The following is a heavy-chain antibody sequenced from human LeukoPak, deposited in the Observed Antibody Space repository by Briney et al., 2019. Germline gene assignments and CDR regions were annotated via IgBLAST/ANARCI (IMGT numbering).Heavy chain of an antibody. V-gene: IGHV4-4*02. CDR2: IYHSGST. Sequence: SETLSLTCAVSGGSISSSNWWSWVRQPPGKGLEWIGEIYHSGSTNYNPSLKSRVTISVDKSKNQFSLKLSSVTAADMAVYYCARIYSGYDFYNWFDPWDQGTLVTVSS. CDR3: ARIYSGYDFYNWFDP. CDR1: GGSISSSNW. J-gene: IGHJ5*02. D-gene: IGHD5-12*01.